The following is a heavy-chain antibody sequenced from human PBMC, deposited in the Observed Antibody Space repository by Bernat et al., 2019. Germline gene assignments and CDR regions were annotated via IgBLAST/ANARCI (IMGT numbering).Heavy chain of an antibody. CDR1: GFNLKDYG. Sequence: QLEESGGGVVQPGKSLRLSCATSGFNLKDYGMHWVRQAPGKGVEWVAVIWNDGSNTFYPESVRGRFTISRDNSRNTLDLQVNSLRADDTAVYYCARGKGSDYKDAFDIWGRGTEVIVSS. CDR2: IWNDGSNT. CDR3: ARGKGSDYKDAFDI. D-gene: IGHD4-17*01. J-gene: IGHJ3*02. V-gene: IGHV3-33*01.